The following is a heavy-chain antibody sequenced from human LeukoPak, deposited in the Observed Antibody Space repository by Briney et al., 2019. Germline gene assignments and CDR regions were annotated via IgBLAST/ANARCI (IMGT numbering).Heavy chain of an antibody. CDR3: ARARSRTTGFDY. Sequence: GSLRLSCAASGFTVSSNYMTWVRQAPGKGLEWVSVIYSGGSTYYSASVKGRFTISRDNSKNTLYLQMDSLRADDTAVYYCARARSRTTGFDYWGQGTLATVSS. CDR1: GFTVSSNY. J-gene: IGHJ4*02. CDR2: IYSGGST. D-gene: IGHD2/OR15-2a*01. V-gene: IGHV3-53*01.